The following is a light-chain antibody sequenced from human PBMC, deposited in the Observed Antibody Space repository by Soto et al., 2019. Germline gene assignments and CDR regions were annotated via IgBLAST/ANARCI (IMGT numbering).Light chain of an antibody. CDR3: QQGNSLPLT. Sequence: DLQMTQSPSSVSASVGDIFTIICRASQGFNNWLDWYQQKPGKAPKLLIYGASSLQSGVPSRFSGSGSGTDFTLTITSLQPEDFATYYCQQGNSLPLTFGGGTKVDI. V-gene: IGKV1-12*01. CDR1: QGFNNW. CDR2: GAS. J-gene: IGKJ4*01.